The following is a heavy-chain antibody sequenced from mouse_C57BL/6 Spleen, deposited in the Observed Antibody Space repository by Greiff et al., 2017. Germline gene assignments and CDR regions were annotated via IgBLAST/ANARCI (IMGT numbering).Heavy chain of an antibody. Sequence: VQLKESGAELVRPGASVKLSCKASGFNIKDDYMHWVKQRPEQGLEWIGWIDPENGDTEYASKFQGKATITADTSSNTAYLQLSSLTSEATAVYYCTTSGSYYFDYWGQGTTLTVSS. CDR2: IDPENGDT. V-gene: IGHV14-4*01. CDR3: TTSGSYYFDY. CDR1: GFNIKDDY. J-gene: IGHJ2*01. D-gene: IGHD1-1*02.